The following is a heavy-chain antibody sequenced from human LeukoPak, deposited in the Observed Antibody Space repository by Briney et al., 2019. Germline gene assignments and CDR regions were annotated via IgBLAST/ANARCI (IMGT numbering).Heavy chain of an antibody. V-gene: IGHV3-30*04. CDR1: GFIFSNYA. J-gene: IGHJ4*02. Sequence: GSLRLSCAASGFIFSNYAMHWVRQAPGKGLEWVALISSDGSKIYYADSVKGRFTISRDNSRNTLYLQMNSLRAEDTAVYYCAKYHRPGEEPPTYFDYWGQGTLVTVSS. CDR2: ISSDGSKI. CDR3: AKYHRPGEEPPTYFDY. D-gene: IGHD3-10*01.